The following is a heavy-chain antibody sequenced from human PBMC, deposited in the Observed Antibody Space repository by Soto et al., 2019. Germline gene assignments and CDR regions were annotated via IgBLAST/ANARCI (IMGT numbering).Heavy chain of an antibody. CDR1: GGSISADY. CDR3: ARGRWFDP. V-gene: IGHV4-59*01. J-gene: IGHJ5*02. CDR2: VYYTGST. Sequence: QVQLQESGPGLVKPSVTLSLTCTVSGGSISADYWNWIRQPPGKGLELIGYVYYTGSTNYNPSHKSRVSLSLDPSKNQFSLNLSSVTAADTAVYFCARGRWFDPWGQGTLVTVSS.